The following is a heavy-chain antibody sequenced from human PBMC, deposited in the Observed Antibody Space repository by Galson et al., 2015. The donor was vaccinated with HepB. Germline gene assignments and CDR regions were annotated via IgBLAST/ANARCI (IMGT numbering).Heavy chain of an antibody. Sequence: SLRLACAASGFTFSDYAMHWSRQAPGKGLEWVGIIYHHGGNKYYGDSVKGRFTISRDNSKNTQYLQMDSLRAEDTAVYYCARGELWIQVAGQFDYWGPGALVTVSS. CDR3: ARGELWIQVAGQFDY. CDR1: GFTFSDYA. CDR2: IYHHGGNK. V-gene: IGHV3-30*04. J-gene: IGHJ4*02. D-gene: IGHD5-18*01.